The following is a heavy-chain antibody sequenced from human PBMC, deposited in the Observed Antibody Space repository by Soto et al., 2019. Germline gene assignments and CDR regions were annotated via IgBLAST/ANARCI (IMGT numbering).Heavy chain of an antibody. CDR2: IYYSGST. CDR3: ARGKRDMYYYYGMDV. D-gene: IGHD2-15*01. CDR1: GGSISSYY. Sequence: PETLSLTCTVYGGSISSYYSSWIRPPQGKGLEWIGYIYYSGSTNYNPSLKSRVTISVDTSKNQFSLKLSSVTAADTAGYYCARGKRDMYYYYGMDVWGQGTTVTVSS. V-gene: IGHV4-59*01. J-gene: IGHJ6*02.